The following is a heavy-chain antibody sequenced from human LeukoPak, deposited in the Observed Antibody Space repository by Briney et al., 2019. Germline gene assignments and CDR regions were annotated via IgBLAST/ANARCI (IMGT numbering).Heavy chain of an antibody. J-gene: IGHJ4*02. CDR2: ISSSSSDI. CDR1: GFTSKSDS. Sequence: GGSLRLSCVASGFTSKSDSMNWVRQAPGKGLGWVSSISSSSSDIYYADSVKGRFTISRDNAKNTLYLKMNSLRAEDTAVYYCARQGYCSSTSCYVGYWGQGTLVTVSS. CDR3: ARQGYCSSTSCYVGY. V-gene: IGHV3-21*01. D-gene: IGHD2-2*01.